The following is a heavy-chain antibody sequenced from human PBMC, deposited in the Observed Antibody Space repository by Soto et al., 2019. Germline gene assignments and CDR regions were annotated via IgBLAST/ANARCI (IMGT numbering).Heavy chain of an antibody. V-gene: IGHV3-30-3*01. Sequence: GGSLRLSCAASGFTFSSYAMHWVRQAPGKGLEWVAAISYDGSNKYYADSVKGRFTISRDNSKNTLYLQMNSLRAEDTDVYYCASSLYYTDGVCYYYYYYGMDVWGQGTTVTVSS. CDR2: ISYDGSNK. J-gene: IGHJ6*02. CDR3: ASSLYYTDGVCYYYYYYGMDV. CDR1: GFTFSSYA. D-gene: IGHD2-8*01.